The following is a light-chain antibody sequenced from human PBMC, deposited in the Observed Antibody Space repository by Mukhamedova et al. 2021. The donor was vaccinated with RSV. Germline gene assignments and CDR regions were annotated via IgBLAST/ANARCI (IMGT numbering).Light chain of an antibody. V-gene: IGLV2-14*01. J-gene: IGLJ1*01. CDR3: ASWTSRDGNV. CDR1: SSDVGGYNY. CDR2: EVS. Sequence: ISCTGTSSDVGGYNYVSWYQHHPGKAPKLMIYEVSNRPSGVSSRFSGSKSGNTASLTISGLQAEDEANYYCASWTSRDGNVFGSG.